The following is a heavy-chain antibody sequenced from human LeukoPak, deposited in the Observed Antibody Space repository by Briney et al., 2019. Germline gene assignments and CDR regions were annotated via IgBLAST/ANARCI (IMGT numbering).Heavy chain of an antibody. V-gene: IGHV4-59*01. D-gene: IGHD6-13*01. CDR3: AREYSSSWYAFDL. Sequence: SETLSLTCTVSGGSISSYYWSWIRQPPGKGLEWIGYIYYSGSTNYNPSLKSRVTISVDTSKNQFSLKLSSVTAADTAVYYCAREYSSSWYAFDLWGRGTLVTVSS. J-gene: IGHJ2*01. CDR1: GGSISSYY. CDR2: IYYSGST.